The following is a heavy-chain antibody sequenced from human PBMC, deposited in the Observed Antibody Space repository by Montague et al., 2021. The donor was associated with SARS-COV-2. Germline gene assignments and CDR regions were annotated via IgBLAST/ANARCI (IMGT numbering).Heavy chain of an antibody. CDR2: ISGFGGGT. D-gene: IGHD1-14*01. Sequence: SLRLSCAASGFFFTNYGMNWVRRAPGKGLDIVAGISGFGGGTYYSDSVQGRFTISRATSNSTLFLQMDGLRAEDTAIYYCAKSFSGTRNWFDIWGQGTLVNVSS. V-gene: IGHV3-23*01. CDR1: GFFFTNYG. CDR3: AKSFSGTRNWFDI. J-gene: IGHJ4*02.